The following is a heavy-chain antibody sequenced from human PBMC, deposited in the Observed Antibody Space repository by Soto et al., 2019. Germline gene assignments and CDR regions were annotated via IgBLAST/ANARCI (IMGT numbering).Heavy chain of an antibody. CDR2: FDPEDGET. D-gene: IGHD5-18*01. Sequence: GASVKVSCKASGYTFSNFGISWVRQAPGKGLEWMGGFDPEDGETIYAQKFQGRVTMTEDTSTDTAYMELSSLRSEDTAVYYCATDSPVDTAMVSRGDWFDPCGQGTLVTVSS. V-gene: IGHV1-24*01. CDR1: GYTFSNFG. CDR3: ATDSPVDTAMVSRGDWFDP. J-gene: IGHJ5*02.